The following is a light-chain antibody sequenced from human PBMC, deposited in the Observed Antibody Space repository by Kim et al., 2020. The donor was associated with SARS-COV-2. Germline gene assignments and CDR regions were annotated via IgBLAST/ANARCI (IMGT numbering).Light chain of an antibody. CDR2: GTN. CDR3: QSRDSGGNVV. CDR1: SLRSYY. J-gene: IGLJ2*01. V-gene: IGLV3-19*01. Sequence: SSELTQDPAVSVALGQTVRITCQGDSLRSYYATWYQQKPRQAPILVIYGTNNQPSGIPDRFSGSASGNTASLTISGAQAEDEADFYCQSRDSGGNVVFGGGTQLTVL.